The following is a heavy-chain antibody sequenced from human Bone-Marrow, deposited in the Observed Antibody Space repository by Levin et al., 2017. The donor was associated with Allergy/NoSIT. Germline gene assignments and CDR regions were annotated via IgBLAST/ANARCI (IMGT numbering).Heavy chain of an antibody. V-gene: IGHV3-30*04. D-gene: IGHD5-24*01. J-gene: IGHJ4*02. CDR3: ARLSRDGYNYRGEFDY. Sequence: PGGSLRLSCAASGFTFSSYAMHWVRQAPGKGLEWVAVISYDGSNKYYADSVKGRFTISRDNSKNTLYLQMNSLRAEDTAVYYCARLSRDGYNYRGEFDYWGQGTLVTVSS. CDR2: ISYDGSNK. CDR1: GFTFSSYA.